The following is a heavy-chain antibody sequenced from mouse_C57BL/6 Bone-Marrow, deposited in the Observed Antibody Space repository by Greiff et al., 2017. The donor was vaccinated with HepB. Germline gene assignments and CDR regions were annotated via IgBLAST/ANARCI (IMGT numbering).Heavy chain of an antibody. Sequence: EVMLVESGGGLVQPGGSLSLSCAASGFTFTDYYMSWVRQPPGKALEWLGFIRNKANGYTTEYSASVKGRFTISRDNSQSILYLQMNALRAEDSATYYCARYRYSYAMDYWGQGTSVTVSS. CDR3: ARYRYSYAMDY. J-gene: IGHJ4*01. CDR1: GFTFTDYY. D-gene: IGHD2-12*01. CDR2: IRNKANGYTT. V-gene: IGHV7-3*01.